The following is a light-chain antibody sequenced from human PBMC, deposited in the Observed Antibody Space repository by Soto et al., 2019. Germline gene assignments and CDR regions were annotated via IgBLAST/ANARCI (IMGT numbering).Light chain of an antibody. CDR3: MQATQFPLT. CDR1: QSLVHSDGNTY. V-gene: IGKV2-24*01. Sequence: DIVMTQTPLSSPVTLGQPASISCRSSQSLVHSDGNTYLSWLQQRPGQPPRLLLYKIYNRFSGVTDRVSGSGAGTDFTLKISRGEAEDVGVNYCMQATQFPLTFGGGTKVEIK. J-gene: IGKJ4*01. CDR2: KIY.